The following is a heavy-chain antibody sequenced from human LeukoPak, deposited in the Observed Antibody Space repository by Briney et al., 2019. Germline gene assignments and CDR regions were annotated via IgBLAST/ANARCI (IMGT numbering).Heavy chain of an antibody. D-gene: IGHD3-9*01. CDR3: AIVVTDILTGYWYYFDY. CDR2: IIPIFGTA. CDR1: GGTFSSYA. Sequence: SVKVSCKASGGTFSSYAISWVRQAPGQGLGWMGGIIPIFGTANYAQKFQGRVTITADESTSTAYMELSSLRSEDTAVYYCAIVVTDILTGYWYYFDYWGQGTLVTVSS. J-gene: IGHJ4*02. V-gene: IGHV1-69*01.